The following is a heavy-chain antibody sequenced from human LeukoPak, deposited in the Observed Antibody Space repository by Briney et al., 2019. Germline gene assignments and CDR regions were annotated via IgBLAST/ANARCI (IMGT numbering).Heavy chain of an antibody. CDR1: GYTFSDYY. CDR2: VNPNSGGT. V-gene: IGHV1-2*02. Sequence: GASVKVSCKASGYTFSDYYMHWVRQAPGQGVEWMGWVNPNSGGTNYAQKFQGRFTMTRDTSINTAYMEVSGLRSDDTAVYYCSRGAPTIAMTGTGLDYWGQGTLVAVSS. D-gene: IGHD6-19*01. J-gene: IGHJ4*02. CDR3: SRGAPTIAMTGTGLDY.